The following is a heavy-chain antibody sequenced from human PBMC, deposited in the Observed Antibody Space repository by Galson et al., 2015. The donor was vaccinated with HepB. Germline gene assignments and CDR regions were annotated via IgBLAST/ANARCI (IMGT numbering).Heavy chain of an antibody. CDR1: GFSFMSHS. Sequence: SLRLSCAASGFSFMSHSMNWVRHSPGKGLEWLAYISPGGTKYYADSARGRFTISRDNAKKSMYLQMSSLRVEDTAVYYCARNPASSDYYNMDVWGQGTTVTVSS. CDR2: ISPGGTK. CDR3: ARNPASSDYYNMDV. J-gene: IGHJ6*02. V-gene: IGHV3-48*01. D-gene: IGHD6-25*01.